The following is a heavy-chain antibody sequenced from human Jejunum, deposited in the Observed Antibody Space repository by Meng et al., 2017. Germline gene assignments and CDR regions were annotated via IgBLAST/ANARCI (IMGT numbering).Heavy chain of an antibody. CDR2: TAYDGDDE. J-gene: IGHJ3*01. Sequence: QVEMVESGGGVVQPGTSLRLSCVASGFSFRNSYMHWVRQTPGGGLEWVAFTAYDGDDEYYLKSVEGRFSISRDNSKNTLYLQMNNLRREDSAMYYCARTPAILAAFDFRGQGTMVTVSS. CDR1: GFSFRNSY. CDR3: ARTPAILAAFDF. V-gene: IGHV3-30*03.